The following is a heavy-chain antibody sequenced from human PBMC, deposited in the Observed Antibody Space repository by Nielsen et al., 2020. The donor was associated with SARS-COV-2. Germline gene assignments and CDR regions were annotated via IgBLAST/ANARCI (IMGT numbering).Heavy chain of an antibody. J-gene: IGHJ6*02. V-gene: IGHV3-21*01. CDR1: GFTFSSYS. CDR2: ISSSSSYI. Sequence: GESLKLSCAASGFTFSSYSMNWVRQAPGKGLEWVSSISSSSSYIYYADSVKGRFTISRDNAKNSLYLQMNSLRAEDTAVYYCAGAHTRRYFDWFYYGMDVWGQGTTVTVSS. D-gene: IGHD3-9*01. CDR3: AGAHTRRYFDWFYYGMDV.